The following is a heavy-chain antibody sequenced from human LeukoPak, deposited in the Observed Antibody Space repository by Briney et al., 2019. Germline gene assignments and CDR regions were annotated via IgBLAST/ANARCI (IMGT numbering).Heavy chain of an antibody. J-gene: IGHJ3*02. CDR3: ARQRIRAVLWFGESKRGLAFDI. D-gene: IGHD3-10*01. CDR2: IYTSGST. V-gene: IGHV4-61*02. CDR1: GGSISSGSYY. Sequence: PSETLSLTCTVSGGSISSGSYYWSWIRQPAGTGLEWIGRIYTSGSTNYNPSLKSRVTISVDTSKNQFSLKLSSVTAADTAVYYCARQRIRAVLWFGESKRGLAFDIWGQGTMVTVSS.